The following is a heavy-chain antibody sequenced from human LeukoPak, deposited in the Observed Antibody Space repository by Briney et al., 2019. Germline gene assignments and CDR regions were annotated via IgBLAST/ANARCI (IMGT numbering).Heavy chain of an antibody. J-gene: IGHJ3*02. CDR2: IIPIFGTA. CDR3: AREHGAVAFGRVDAFDI. D-gene: IGHD6-13*01. V-gene: IGHV1-69*01. CDR1: GGTFSSYA. Sequence: VASVKVSCKASGGTFSSYAISWVRQAPGQGLEWMGGIIPIFGTANYAQKFQGRVTITADESTSTAYMELSSLRSEDTAVYYCAREHGAVAFGRVDAFDIWGQGTMVTVSS.